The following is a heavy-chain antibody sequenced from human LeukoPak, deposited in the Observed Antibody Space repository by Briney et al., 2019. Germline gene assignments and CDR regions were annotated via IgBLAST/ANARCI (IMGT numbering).Heavy chain of an antibody. V-gene: IGHV4-39*07. CDR3: ARDLRRGGATRLRIYYYYMDV. J-gene: IGHJ6*03. CDR2: IYYSGST. Sequence: SETLSLTCTVSGGSISSSSYYWGGIREPPGEGLEWIGSIYYSGSTYYNPSLKNRVTISVDTPKNQFSLKLSSVTAADTAVYYCARDLRRGGATRLRIYYYYMDVWGKGTTVTVSS. CDR1: GGSISSSSYY. D-gene: IGHD1-26*01.